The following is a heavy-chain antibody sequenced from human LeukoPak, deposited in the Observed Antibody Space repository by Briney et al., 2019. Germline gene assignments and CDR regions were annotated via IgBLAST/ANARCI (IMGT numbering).Heavy chain of an antibody. Sequence: ASVKVSCKASGGTFSSYAISWVRQAPGQGLEWMGGFDPEDGETIYAQKFQGRVTMTEDTSTDTAYMELSSLRSEDTAVYYCASTYGRAKNWGQGTLVTVSS. V-gene: IGHV1-24*01. J-gene: IGHJ4*02. CDR3: ASTYGRAKN. CDR2: FDPEDGET. CDR1: GGTFSSYA. D-gene: IGHD4/OR15-4a*01.